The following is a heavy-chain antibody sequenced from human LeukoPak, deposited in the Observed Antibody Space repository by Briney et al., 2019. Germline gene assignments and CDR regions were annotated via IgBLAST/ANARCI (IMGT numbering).Heavy chain of an antibody. CDR3: ARDCSSSNCYADY. J-gene: IGHJ4*02. V-gene: IGHV3-7*01. Sequence: GGSLRLSCAASGFTFRTYAMSWVRQAPGKGLELVANIKQDGSEKYFVDSVKGRFTISRDNAKNSVYLQMNSLRAEDTAVYYCARDCSSSNCYADYWGQGTLVTVSS. CDR1: GFTFRTYA. CDR2: IKQDGSEK. D-gene: IGHD2-2*01.